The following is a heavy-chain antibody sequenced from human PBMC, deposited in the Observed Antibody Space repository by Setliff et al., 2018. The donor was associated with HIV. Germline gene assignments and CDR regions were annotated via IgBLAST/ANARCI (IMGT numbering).Heavy chain of an antibody. D-gene: IGHD3-9*01. CDR2: VNLPKTL. CDR1: GGSLNDYS. CDR3: ARAIVKTGYHTKSRVFDY. J-gene: IGHJ4*02. V-gene: IGHV4-34*01. Sequence: PSETLSLTCAVYGGSLNDYSWNWIRQSPGEGLEWIGEVNLPKTLNSNPSLESRITISVDTSKKQFSLDLSSATAADTAVYFCARAIVKTGYHTKSRVFDYWGQGTLVTVSS.